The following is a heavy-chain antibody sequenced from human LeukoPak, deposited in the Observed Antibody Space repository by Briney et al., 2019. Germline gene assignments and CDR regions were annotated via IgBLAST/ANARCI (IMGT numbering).Heavy chain of an antibody. Sequence: GGSLRLSCAASGFTFSSYAMSWFRQAPGKGLEWVSAISGSGGSTHYADSVKGRVTISRDNSKNTLYLQMNSLRAEDTAVYYCAKDGDGNSAWYYYYYMDVWGKGTTVTVSS. CDR3: AKDGDGNSAWYYYYYMDV. CDR1: GFTFSSYA. D-gene: IGHD4-23*01. J-gene: IGHJ6*03. V-gene: IGHV3-23*01. CDR2: ISGSGGST.